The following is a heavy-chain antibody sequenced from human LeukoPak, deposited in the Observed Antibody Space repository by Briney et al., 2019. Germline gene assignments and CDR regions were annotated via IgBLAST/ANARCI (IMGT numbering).Heavy chain of an antibody. CDR2: IKSRSDGGTT. Sequence: GGSLRLSCAASGFTFSNAWMTWDRQAPGKGLEWVGRIKSRSDGGTTDYAAPVKGRFTISRDDSKNTLYLQMNSLKTEDTAVYYCTETLVATIGPLGDYWGQGTLVTVSS. V-gene: IGHV3-15*01. D-gene: IGHD5-12*01. J-gene: IGHJ4*02. CDR1: GFTFSNAW. CDR3: TETLVATIGPLGDY.